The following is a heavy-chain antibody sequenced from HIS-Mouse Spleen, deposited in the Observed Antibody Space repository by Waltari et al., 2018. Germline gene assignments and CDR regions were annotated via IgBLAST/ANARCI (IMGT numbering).Heavy chain of an antibody. Sequence: QVQLVQSGAEVKKPGASVKVSCKASGYTFTGYYMHWVRQAPGQGLEWMGWINPNSGGTNYAQKFQGRVTMTRDTSISTAYMELSRLRSDDTAVYYCARAAGFLEWLLGYYFDYWGQGTLVTVSS. CDR1: GYTFTGYY. CDR3: ARAAGFLEWLLGYYFDY. J-gene: IGHJ4*02. V-gene: IGHV1-2*02. CDR2: INPNSGGT. D-gene: IGHD3-3*01.